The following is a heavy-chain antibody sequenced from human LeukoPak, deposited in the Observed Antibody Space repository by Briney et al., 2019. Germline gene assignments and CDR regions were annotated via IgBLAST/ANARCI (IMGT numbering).Heavy chain of an antibody. CDR3: GSGPVGTTVP. V-gene: IGHV3-23*01. Sequence: GGSLRLSCTASGFTFSSYTMTWVRQAPGKGLKWVSTITTGDGNTYYADSVKGRFTVSRDDSKNTLYLQMNSLRAEDTAVYYCGSGPVGTTVPWGQGTLVTVSS. J-gene: IGHJ5*02. D-gene: IGHD1-1*01. CDR2: ITTGDGNT. CDR1: GFTFSSYT.